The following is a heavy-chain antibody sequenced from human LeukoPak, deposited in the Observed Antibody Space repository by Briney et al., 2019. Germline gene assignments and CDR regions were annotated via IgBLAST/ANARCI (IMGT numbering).Heavy chain of an antibody. J-gene: IGHJ4*02. D-gene: IGHD6-13*01. CDR2: IYHSGGT. V-gene: IGHV4-4*02. Sequence: SETLSLTCAVSGGSISSSNWWSWVRQPPGKGLEWIGEIYHSGGTNYNPSLKSRVTISVDKSKNQFSLKLSSVTAADTAVYYCARYSSSWPKGFDYWGQGTLVTVSS. CDR1: GGSISSSNW. CDR3: ARYSSSWPKGFDY.